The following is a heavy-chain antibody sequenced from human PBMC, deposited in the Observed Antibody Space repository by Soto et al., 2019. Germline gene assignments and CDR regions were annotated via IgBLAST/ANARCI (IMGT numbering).Heavy chain of an antibody. J-gene: IGHJ4*02. CDR1: GGSISSYY. CDR3: ARLYDDFDY. V-gene: IGHV4-59*08. CDR2: IYYSGST. D-gene: IGHD2-2*02. Sequence: SETLSLTCTVSGGSISSYYWSWIRQPPGKGLEWIGYIYYSGSTNYNPSLKSRVTISVDTSKNQFSLKLSSVTAADTAVYYCARLYDDFDYWGQGTLVTVSS.